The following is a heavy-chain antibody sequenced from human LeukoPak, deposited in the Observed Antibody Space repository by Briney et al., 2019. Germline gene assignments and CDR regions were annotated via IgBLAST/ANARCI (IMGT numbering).Heavy chain of an antibody. J-gene: IGHJ4*02. CDR3: ARVRSSGGVLDY. V-gene: IGHV3-30*03. CDR1: GFTFSSYG. D-gene: IGHD3-16*01. CDR2: ISYDGSKK. Sequence: PGGSLRFSCAASGFTFSSYGMQWVRQAPGKGLKWVAVISYDGSKKYYADSVKGRFTISRDNSKTTLYLQMNSLRVEDTAVHYCARVRSSGGVLDYWGQGTLVTVSS.